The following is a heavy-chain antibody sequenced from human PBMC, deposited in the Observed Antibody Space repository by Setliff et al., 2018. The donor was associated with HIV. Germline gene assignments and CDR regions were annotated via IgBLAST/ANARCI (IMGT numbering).Heavy chain of an antibody. J-gene: IGHJ4*02. Sequence: KLPATLSLTCTVSGGSISSYYWSWIRQPPGKGLEWIGYIYTSGSTNYNPSLKSRVTISVDTSKNQFSLKLSSVTAADTAVYYCARGLSFYDPGGFDYWGQGTLVTVSS. D-gene: IGHD3-22*01. CDR2: IYTSGST. CDR3: ARGLSFYDPGGFDY. V-gene: IGHV4-4*09. CDR1: GGSISSYY.